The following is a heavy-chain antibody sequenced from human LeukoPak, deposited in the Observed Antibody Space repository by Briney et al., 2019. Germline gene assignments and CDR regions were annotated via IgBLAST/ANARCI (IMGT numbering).Heavy chain of an antibody. CDR2: ISGSGGST. V-gene: IGHV3-23*01. J-gene: IGHJ3*02. CDR3: ASCIAVAGAFDI. D-gene: IGHD6-19*01. Sequence: GGSLRLSCAASGFTFSSYAMSWVRQAPGKGLEWVSAISGSGGSTYYADSVKGRFTISRDNAKNSLYLQMNSLRAEDTAVYYCASCIAVAGAFDIWGQGTMVTVSS. CDR1: GFTFSSYA.